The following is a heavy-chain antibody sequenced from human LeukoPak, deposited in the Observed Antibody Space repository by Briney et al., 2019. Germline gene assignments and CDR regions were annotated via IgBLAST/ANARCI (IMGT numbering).Heavy chain of an antibody. CDR3: AKDWSDSGYNGDAFDI. CDR1: GFTFSSYG. Sequence: GGSLRLSCAASGFTFSSYGMHWVRQAPGKGLEWVAVISYDGSNKYYADSVKGRFTISRDNSKNTLYLQMNSLRAEDTAVYYCAKDWSDSGYNGDAFDIWGQGTMVTVSS. CDR2: ISYDGSNK. J-gene: IGHJ3*02. D-gene: IGHD5-12*01. V-gene: IGHV3-30*18.